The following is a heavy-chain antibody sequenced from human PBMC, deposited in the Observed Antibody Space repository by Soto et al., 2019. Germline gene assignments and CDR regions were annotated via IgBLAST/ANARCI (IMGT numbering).Heavy chain of an antibody. CDR1: GFTFGDYA. CDR3: TRDRAQDYYDSSGYSLYHYYYGMDV. CDR2: IRSKAYGGTT. D-gene: IGHD3-22*01. J-gene: IGHJ6*02. Sequence: GGSLRLSCTASGFTFGDYAMSWFRQAPGKGLEWVGFIRSKAYGGTTEYAASVKGRFTISRDDSKSIAYLQMNSLKTEDTAVYYCTRDRAQDYYDSSGYSLYHYYYGMDVWGQGTTVTVS. V-gene: IGHV3-49*03.